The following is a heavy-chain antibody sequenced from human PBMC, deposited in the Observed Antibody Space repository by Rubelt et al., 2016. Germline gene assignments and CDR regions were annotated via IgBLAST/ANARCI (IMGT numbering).Heavy chain of an antibody. D-gene: IGHD2-15*01. V-gene: IGHV3-48*03. CDR2: ISSSGSTT. J-gene: IGHJ4*02. CDR1: GFTFSSYE. CDR3: ASLPTRGVANFDY. Sequence: LSCAASGFTFSSYEMNWVRQAPGKGLEWVSYISSSGSTTYYADSVKGRFTISRDNAKNSLYLQMNSLRDEDTAVYYCASLPTRGVANFDYWGQGTLVTVSS.